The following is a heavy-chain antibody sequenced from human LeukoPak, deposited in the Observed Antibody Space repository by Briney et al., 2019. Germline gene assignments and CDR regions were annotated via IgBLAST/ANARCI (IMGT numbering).Heavy chain of an antibody. D-gene: IGHD6-13*01. J-gene: IGHJ4*02. CDR1: GYTFTRYG. Sequence: ASVKVSCKASGYTFTRYGISWVRQAPGQGLEWTGWISGYNGNTKYAQKVQGRVTMTTDTSTSTALMELRSLRSDDTAVYYCAREASGAPGTREFDFWGQGTLVTVSS. CDR2: ISGYNGNT. V-gene: IGHV1-18*01. CDR3: AREASGAPGTREFDF.